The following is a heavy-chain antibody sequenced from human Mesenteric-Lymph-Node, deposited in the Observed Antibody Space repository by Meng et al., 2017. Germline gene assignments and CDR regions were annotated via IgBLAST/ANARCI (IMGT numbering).Heavy chain of an antibody. Sequence: QGQVQQGGAGLLKPSEAPSLTWAVYGWSFSGYYCGWIRQSPGKGLEWNGEINHSGSTNYNPSLKSRVTISVDTSKNQFSLRLRSVTAADTAVYYCARARELYSYGYGYWGQGTLVTVSS. V-gene: IGHV4-34*01. D-gene: IGHD5-18*01. CDR2: INHSGST. CDR3: ARARELYSYGYGY. CDR1: GWSFSGYY. J-gene: IGHJ4*02.